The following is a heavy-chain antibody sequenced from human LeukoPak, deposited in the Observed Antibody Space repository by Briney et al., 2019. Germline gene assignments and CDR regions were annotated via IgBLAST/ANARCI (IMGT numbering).Heavy chain of an antibody. CDR1: RGSISSSSYY. J-gene: IGHJ4*02. CDR2: IFYTGNT. Sequence: KSSETLSLTCTVSRGSISSSSYYWGWIRQPPGKGLEWIGGIFYTGNTYYNPSLKSRVTISIDLSRNQFSLKLSSVTAADTAVYYCATTTIRLGYWGQGTLVTVSS. D-gene: IGHD1-26*01. V-gene: IGHV4-39*07. CDR3: ATTTIRLGY.